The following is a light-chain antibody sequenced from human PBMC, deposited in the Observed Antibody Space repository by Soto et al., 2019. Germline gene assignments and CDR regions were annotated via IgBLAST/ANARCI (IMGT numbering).Light chain of an antibody. CDR3: ASWDASLSLLYV. V-gene: IGLV1-44*01. Sequence: QSVLTHPPSASGTPGQRFTISCSGSSSNIGGNTVNCYQQLPGTAPRLLIYNDSQRPSGVPDRFSASKSGTSASLAISGLQSEDEADYYCASWDASLSLLYVFGTGTKVTVL. J-gene: IGLJ1*01. CDR2: NDS. CDR1: SSNIGGNT.